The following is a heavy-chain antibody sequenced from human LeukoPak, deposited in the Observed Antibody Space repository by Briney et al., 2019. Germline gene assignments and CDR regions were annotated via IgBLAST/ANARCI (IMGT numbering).Heavy chain of an antibody. CDR3: TSFFETN. Sequence: GGSLRLSCAASRFIFTNYWIHWVRQAPGKGLVWVSHVNNDGSAASYADSVKGRFTISRDSAKNTVYLHMNSLRVEDTAVYYCTSFFETNWGQGTLVTVSS. D-gene: IGHD2/OR15-2a*01. CDR1: RFIFTNYW. V-gene: IGHV3-74*01. CDR2: VNNDGSAA. J-gene: IGHJ4*02.